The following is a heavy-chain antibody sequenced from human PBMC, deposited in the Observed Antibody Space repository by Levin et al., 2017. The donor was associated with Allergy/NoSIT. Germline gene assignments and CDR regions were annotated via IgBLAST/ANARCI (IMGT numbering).Heavy chain of an antibody. V-gene: IGHV3-30-3*01. CDR2: ISYDGSNK. D-gene: IGHD2-2*01. CDR1: GFTFSSYA. Sequence: LSLTCAASGFTFSSYAMHWVRQAPGKGLEWVAVISYDGSNKYYADSVKGRFTISRDNSKNTLYLQMNSLRAEDTAVYYCATPLGYCSSTSCYLFGLRQQIFDYWGQGTLVTVSS. J-gene: IGHJ4*02. CDR3: ATPLGYCSSTSCYLFGLRQQIFDY.